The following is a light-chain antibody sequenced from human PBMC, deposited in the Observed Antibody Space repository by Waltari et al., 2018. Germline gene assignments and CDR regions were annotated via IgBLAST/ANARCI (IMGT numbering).Light chain of an antibody. J-gene: IGKJ4*01. CDR3: QQYNRYGT. Sequence: DTQMTQSPSTLSAFVGERVTITCRASQSVSRSLSWYQVKPGKAPNLLLYEASTLQSGVPSRFSGIGSGTEFTLTISSLHHEDLATYYCQQYNRYGTFGGGTKVEI. V-gene: IGKV1-5*03. CDR1: QSVSRS. CDR2: EAS.